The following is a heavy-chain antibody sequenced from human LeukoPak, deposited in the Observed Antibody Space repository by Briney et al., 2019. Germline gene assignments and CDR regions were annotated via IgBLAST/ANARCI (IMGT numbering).Heavy chain of an antibody. V-gene: IGHV3-30*18. D-gene: IGHD6-13*01. CDR2: ISYDGSNK. CDR1: GFTFSSYG. Sequence: GGSLRLSCAASGFTFSSYGMHWVRQAPGKGLEWVAVISYDGSNKYYADSVKGRFTISRDNSKNTLYLQMNSLRAEDTAVYYCAKDQARIAAAGPDWFDPWGQGTLVTVSS. CDR3: AKDQARIAAAGPDWFDP. J-gene: IGHJ5*02.